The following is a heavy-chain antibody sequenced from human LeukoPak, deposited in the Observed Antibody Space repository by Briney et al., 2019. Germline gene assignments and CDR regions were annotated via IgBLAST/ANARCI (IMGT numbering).Heavy chain of an antibody. CDR1: RFTFSSYP. CDR3: ARGGAARQLSTIYPYYCYGMDV. Sequence: GMSLTLSCAASRFTFSSYPMHWLRQAPGKGLEGVAVISYDGSNKYYADSVKGRFTISRDNSKNTLYLEMNRLRDEDTAAYYCARGGAARQLSTIYPYYCYGMDVWGQGTTVTVSS. D-gene: IGHD6-6*01. J-gene: IGHJ6*02. V-gene: IGHV3-30-3*01. CDR2: ISYDGSNK.